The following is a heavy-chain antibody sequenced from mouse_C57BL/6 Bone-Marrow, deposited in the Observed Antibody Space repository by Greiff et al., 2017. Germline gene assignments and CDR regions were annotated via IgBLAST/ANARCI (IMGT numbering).Heavy chain of an antibody. CDR3: ARSLYYDYDVAWFAY. V-gene: IGHV1-53*01. CDR2: INPSNGGT. Sequence: VQLQQPGTELVKPGASVKLSCKASGYTFTSYWMHWVKQRPGQGLEWIGNINPSNGGTNYNEKFKSKATLTVDKSSSTAYMQLSSLTSEDSAVYYCARSLYYDYDVAWFAYWGQGTLVTVSA. J-gene: IGHJ3*01. CDR1: GYTFTSYW. D-gene: IGHD2-4*01.